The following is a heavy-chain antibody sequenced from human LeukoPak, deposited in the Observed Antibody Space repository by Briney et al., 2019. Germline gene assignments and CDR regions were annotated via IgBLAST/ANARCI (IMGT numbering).Heavy chain of an antibody. CDR1: GGSISSSNW. J-gene: IGHJ4*02. V-gene: IGHV4-4*02. CDR3: ARYYYDSSGYYHFDY. Sequence: SETLSLTCAVSGGSISSSNWWSWVRQPPGKGLEWIGEIYHSGSTNYNPSLKSRVTISVDTSKNQFSLKLSSVTAADTAVYYCARYYYDSSGYYHFDYWGQGTLDTVSS. D-gene: IGHD3-22*01. CDR2: IYHSGST.